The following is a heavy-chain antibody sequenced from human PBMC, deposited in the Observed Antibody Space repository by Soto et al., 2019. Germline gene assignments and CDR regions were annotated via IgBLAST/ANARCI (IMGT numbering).Heavy chain of an antibody. CDR3: ARASTSGYALWYYYYYMDV. Sequence: PGGSLRLSCAASGFTFSSYSMNWVRQAPGKGLEWVSYISSSSSTIYYADSVKGRFTISRDNAKNSLYLQMNSLRAEDTAVYYCARASTSGYALWYYYYYMDVWGKGTTVTVSS. D-gene: IGHD5-12*01. CDR2: ISSSSSTI. CDR1: GFTFSSYS. J-gene: IGHJ6*03. V-gene: IGHV3-48*01.